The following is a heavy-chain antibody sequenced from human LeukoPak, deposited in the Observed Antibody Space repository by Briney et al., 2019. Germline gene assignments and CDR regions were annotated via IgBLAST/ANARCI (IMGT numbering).Heavy chain of an antibody. CDR3: ARGRWSSGSQKGFDY. CDR1: GYTFTNYY. J-gene: IGHJ4*02. D-gene: IGHD6-19*01. CDR2: INPSGGNT. Sequence: GASVKVSCKASGYTFTNYYMHWVRQAPGQGLEWMGIINPSGGNTNYAQKFQGRVTMTRDTSTSTVYMELSSLRSEDTAVYYCARGRWSSGSQKGFDYWGQGTLVTVSS. V-gene: IGHV1-46*01.